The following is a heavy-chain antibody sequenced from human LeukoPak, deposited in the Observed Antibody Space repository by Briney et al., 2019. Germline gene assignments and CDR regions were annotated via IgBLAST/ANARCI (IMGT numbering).Heavy chain of an antibody. CDR3: ASVSDYYDSSGTRDY. Sequence: ASVKVSCKASGYTFTSYYMHWVRQAPGQGLEWMGIFNPSGGSTSYAQKFQGRVTMTRDTSTSTVYMELSSLRSEDTAVYYCASVSDYYDSSGTRDYWGQGTLVTVSS. J-gene: IGHJ4*02. D-gene: IGHD3-22*01. V-gene: IGHV1-46*01. CDR2: FNPSGGST. CDR1: GYTFTSYY.